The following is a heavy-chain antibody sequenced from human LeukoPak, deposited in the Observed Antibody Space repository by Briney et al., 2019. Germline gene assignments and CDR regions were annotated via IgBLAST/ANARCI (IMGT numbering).Heavy chain of an antibody. D-gene: IGHD6-19*01. CDR3: ARLRSSGWYSGIRPAYYFDY. CDR1: GGSFSGYY. J-gene: IGHJ4*02. Sequence: SETLSLTCAVYGGSFSGYYWSWIRQAPGKGLEWIGEINHSGSTNYNPSLKSRVTISVDTSKNQFSLKLSSVTAADTAVYYCARLRSSGWYSGIRPAYYFDYWGQGTLVTVSS. V-gene: IGHV4-34*01. CDR2: INHSGST.